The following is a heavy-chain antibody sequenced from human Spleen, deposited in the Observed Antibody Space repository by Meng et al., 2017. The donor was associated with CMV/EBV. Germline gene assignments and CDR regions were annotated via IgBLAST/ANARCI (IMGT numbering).Heavy chain of an antibody. D-gene: IGHD6-6*01. V-gene: IGHV3-21*04. CDR1: GFTFSNYS. Sequence: GESLKISCAASGFTFSNYSMNWVRQAPGKGLEWVSSISSSSSYIYYADSVKGRFTISRDNAKNSLYLQMNSLRTEDTAVYYCARVASSSSSPFWGQGTLVTVSS. CDR3: ARVASSSSSPF. CDR2: ISSSSSYI. J-gene: IGHJ4*02.